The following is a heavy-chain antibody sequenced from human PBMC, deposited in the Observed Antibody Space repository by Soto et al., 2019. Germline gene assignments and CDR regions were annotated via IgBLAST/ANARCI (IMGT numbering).Heavy chain of an antibody. Sequence: EVQLVESGGGLVQPGRSLRLSCAASGFTFSSYSMNWVRQAPGKGLEWVSYISSSSSTIYYADSVKGRFTISRDNAKNSLYLQMNSLRAEDTAVYYCARVYPLWTAAGDYWGQGTLVTVSS. CDR3: ARVYPLWTAAGDY. D-gene: IGHD6-13*01. CDR2: ISSSSSTI. J-gene: IGHJ4*02. CDR1: GFTFSSYS. V-gene: IGHV3-48*01.